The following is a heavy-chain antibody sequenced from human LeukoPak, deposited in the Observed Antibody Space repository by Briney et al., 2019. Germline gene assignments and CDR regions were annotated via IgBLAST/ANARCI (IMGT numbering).Heavy chain of an antibody. CDR1: GFTFSSYV. Sequence: PGGSLRLSCAASGFTFSSYVMSWVRQAPGKGLEWVSTISGGGGSTYYADSVTGRFTISRDNSKNTLYLQMNSLRAEDTAVYYCAKEYNWNYEYGGQGTLVTVYS. J-gene: IGHJ4*02. CDR3: AKEYNWNYEY. D-gene: IGHD1-7*01. CDR2: ISGGGGST. V-gene: IGHV3-23*01.